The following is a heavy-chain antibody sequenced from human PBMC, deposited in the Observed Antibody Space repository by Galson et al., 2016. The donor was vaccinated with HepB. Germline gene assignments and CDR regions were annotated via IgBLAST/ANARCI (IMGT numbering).Heavy chain of an antibody. D-gene: IGHD2-15*01. CDR1: GGSISSFGYS. J-gene: IGHJ4*02. CDR2: IYHTGTA. Sequence: SETLSLTCTVSGGSISSFGYSWAWIYQPPGQGLEWIGTIYHTGTAHYNPSLQSRVTISVDTSRNQFSLNVNSVTAAETAVFYCAREATYCSDGSCYPGPFDFWGQGTVVIVSS. CDR3: AREATYCSDGSCYPGPFDF. V-gene: IGHV4-39*02.